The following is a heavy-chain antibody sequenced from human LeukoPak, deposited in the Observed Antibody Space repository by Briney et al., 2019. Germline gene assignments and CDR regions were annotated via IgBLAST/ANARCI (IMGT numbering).Heavy chain of an antibody. CDR3: ARLSSGRPHEYFQH. CDR2: IYYSGNS. CDR1: GGSIGTYY. Sequence: SETLSLTWTVSGGSIGTYYWSWIRQPPGKGLEWIGYIYYSGNSNYNPSLKSRVTISVDTSKNQFSLKLSSVTAADTAVYYCARLSSGRPHEYFQHWGQGTLVTVSS. J-gene: IGHJ1*01. V-gene: IGHV4-59*01. D-gene: IGHD3-22*01.